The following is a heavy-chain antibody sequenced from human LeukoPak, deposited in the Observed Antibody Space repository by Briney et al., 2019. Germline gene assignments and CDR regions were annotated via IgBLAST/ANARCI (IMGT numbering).Heavy chain of an antibody. V-gene: IGHV5-51*01. Sequence: GESLKISCKTSGYSFTSYRIGWVRQMPGKGLEWMGIIYPGDSSTNYSPSFQGQVTISADKSISTAYLQWSSLEASDTAMYYCTRPSYYYTSGTYYRPDQPDYWGQGTLVTVSS. J-gene: IGHJ4*02. CDR3: TRPSYYYTSGTYYRPDQPDY. CDR2: IYPGDSST. D-gene: IGHD3-10*01. CDR1: GYSFTSYR.